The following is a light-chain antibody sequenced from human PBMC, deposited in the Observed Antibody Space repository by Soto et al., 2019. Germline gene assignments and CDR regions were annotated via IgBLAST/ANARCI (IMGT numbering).Light chain of an antibody. J-gene: IGKJ4*01. CDR1: QSVSSSY. CDR3: QQYGSSPLT. Sequence: EIALTQSPGTLSLSPEERATLSCRASQSVSSSYLAWYQQKPGQAPRLLIYGASSRATGIPDRFSGSGSGTDFTLTISRLEPEDCAVYYCQQYGSSPLTFGGGTKVEIK. V-gene: IGKV3-20*01. CDR2: GAS.